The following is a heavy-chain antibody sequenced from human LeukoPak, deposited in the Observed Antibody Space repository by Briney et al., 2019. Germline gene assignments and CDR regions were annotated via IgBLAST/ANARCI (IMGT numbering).Heavy chain of an antibody. CDR2: IYYSGST. CDR1: GGSISSYY. V-gene: IGHV4-59*01. D-gene: IGHD5-12*01. Sequence: SETLSLTCTVSGGSISSYYWSWIRQPPGKGLEWIGYIYYSGSTNYNPSLKSRVTISVDTSKNQFSLKLSSVTAADMAVYYCARGFIMGGYVNYYYGMDVWGQGTTVTVSS. J-gene: IGHJ6*02. CDR3: ARGFIMGGYVNYYYGMDV.